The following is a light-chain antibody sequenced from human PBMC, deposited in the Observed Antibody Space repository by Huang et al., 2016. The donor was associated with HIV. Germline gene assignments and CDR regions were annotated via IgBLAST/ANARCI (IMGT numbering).Light chain of an antibody. J-gene: IGKJ2*01. Sequence: EIVLTQSPATLSLSPGERATLSCRASQSISTNLAWYQHKPGQTPRLLIHGASTRATGVPPRFSGSGSGTDFTLTISTLQSEDFAVYYCQQYNNWPPNTFGQGTKLEIK. CDR3: QQYNNWPPNT. V-gene: IGKV3-15*01. CDR1: QSISTN. CDR2: GAS.